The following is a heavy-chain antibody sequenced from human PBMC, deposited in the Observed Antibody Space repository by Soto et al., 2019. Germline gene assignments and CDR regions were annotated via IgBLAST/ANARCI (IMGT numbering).Heavy chain of an antibody. CDR2: IYYSGST. CDR1: GGSISSSSYY. J-gene: IGHJ5*02. D-gene: IGHD6-13*01. Sequence: PSETLSLTCTVSGGSISSSSYYWGWIRQPPGKGLERIGSIYYSGSTYYNPSLKSRVTISVDTSKNQFSLKLSSVTAADTAVYYCARPHRPYSSTLGPWFDPWGQGTLVTVSS. V-gene: IGHV4-39*01. CDR3: ARPHRPYSSTLGPWFDP.